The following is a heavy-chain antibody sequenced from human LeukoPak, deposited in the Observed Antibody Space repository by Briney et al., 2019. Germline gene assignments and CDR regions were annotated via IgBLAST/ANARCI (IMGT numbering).Heavy chain of an antibody. V-gene: IGHV3-30-3*01. CDR2: ISYDGSNK. Sequence: PGRSLRLSCAASGFTFSSYAMHWVRQAPGKGLEWVAVISYDGSNKYYADSVKGRFTTSRDNSKNTLYLQMNSLRAEDTAVYYCARDPVATINYFDYWGQGTLVTVSS. D-gene: IGHD5-12*01. CDR1: GFTFSSYA. J-gene: IGHJ4*02. CDR3: ARDPVATINYFDY.